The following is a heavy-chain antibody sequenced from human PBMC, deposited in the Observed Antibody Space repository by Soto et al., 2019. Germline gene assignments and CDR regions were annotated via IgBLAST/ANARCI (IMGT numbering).Heavy chain of an antibody. D-gene: IGHD3-10*01. CDR1: GYTFTSYD. CDR3: ARGVRRPNYYGSGSPDY. V-gene: IGHV1-8*01. CDR2: MNPNSGNT. J-gene: IGHJ4*02. Sequence: ASVKVSCKASGYTFTSYDINWVRQATGQGLEWMGWMNPNSGNTGYAQKFQGRVTRTRNTSISTAYMELSSLISEDTAVYDWARGVRRPNYYGSGSPDYWGQGTLVTVSS.